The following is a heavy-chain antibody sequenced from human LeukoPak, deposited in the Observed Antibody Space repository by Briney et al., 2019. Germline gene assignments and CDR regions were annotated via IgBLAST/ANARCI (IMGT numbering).Heavy chain of an antibody. V-gene: IGHV3-43*02. Sequence: GGSLRLSCAASGFTFDDYALHWVRQAPGKGLEWVSLISGDGGSTYYADSVKGRFTISRDNSKNSLYLQMNSLRTEDTALYYCAKGAAAGNYFDYWGQGTLVTVSS. CDR1: GFTFDDYA. CDR3: AKGAAAGNYFDY. D-gene: IGHD6-13*01. CDR2: ISGDGGST. J-gene: IGHJ4*02.